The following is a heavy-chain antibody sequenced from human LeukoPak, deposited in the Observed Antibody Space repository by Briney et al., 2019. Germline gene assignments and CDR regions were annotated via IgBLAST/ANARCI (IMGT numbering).Heavy chain of an antibody. V-gene: IGHV3-48*03. CDR2: ISSSGSTI. D-gene: IGHD6-13*01. J-gene: IGHJ4*02. Sequence: PGGSLRLSCAASGYTFSSYEMNWVRQAPGKGLEWVSYISSSGSTIYYADSVKGRFTISRDNAKNSLYLQMNSLRAEDTAVYYCARGARTTQKPGIAAAGFGPLDYWGQGTLVTVSS. CDR3: ARGARTTQKPGIAAAGFGPLDY. CDR1: GYTFSSYE.